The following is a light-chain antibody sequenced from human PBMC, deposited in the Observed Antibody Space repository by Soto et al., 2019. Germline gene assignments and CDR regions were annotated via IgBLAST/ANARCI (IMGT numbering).Light chain of an antibody. CDR2: DTS. CDR1: QSVSSY. CDR3: QQYKNWPPIT. Sequence: VLTQSPATLSLSPWERATLSCRASQSVSSYLAWYQQKPGQAPRLLIYDTSNRATGIPARFSGSGSGTEFTLTISSLQSEDFAVYFCQQYKNWPPITFGQGTRLEIK. J-gene: IGKJ5*01. V-gene: IGKV3D-15*01.